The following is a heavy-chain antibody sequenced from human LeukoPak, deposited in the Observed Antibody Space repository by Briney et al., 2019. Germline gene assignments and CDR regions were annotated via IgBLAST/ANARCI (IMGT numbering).Heavy chain of an antibody. CDR2: INHSGST. J-gene: IGHJ4*02. CDR1: GGSFSGYY. D-gene: IGHD3-10*01. Sequence: SETLSLTCAVYGGSFSGYYWSWIRQPPGKGLEWIGEINHSGSTNYNPSLKSRVTISVDTSKNQFSLKLSSVTAADTAVYYCARHEDQWPYYYGSGSYYRRTNSFDYWGQGTLVTVSS. V-gene: IGHV4-34*01. CDR3: ARHEDQWPYYYGSGSYYRRTNSFDY.